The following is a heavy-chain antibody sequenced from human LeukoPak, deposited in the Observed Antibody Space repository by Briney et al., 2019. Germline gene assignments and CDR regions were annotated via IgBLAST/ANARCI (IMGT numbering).Heavy chain of an antibody. CDR1: GGSFSGYY. J-gene: IGHJ4*02. D-gene: IGHD3-22*01. CDR2: INHSGST. V-gene: IGHV4-34*01. Sequence: PSETLSLTCAVYGGSFSGYYWSWIRQPPGKGLEWIREINHSGSTNYNPSLKSRVTISVDTSKNQFSLKLSSVTAADTVVYYCARSRDDSSGYYPPDYWGQGTLVTVSS. CDR3: ARSRDDSSGYYPPDY.